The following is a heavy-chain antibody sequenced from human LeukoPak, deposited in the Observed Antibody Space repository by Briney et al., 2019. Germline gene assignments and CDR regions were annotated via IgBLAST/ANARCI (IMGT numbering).Heavy chain of an antibody. CDR1: GFTVSSNY. J-gene: IGHJ3*02. V-gene: IGHV3-53*01. CDR2: IYSGGST. Sequence: GGSLRLSCAASGFTVSSNYMSWVRQTPGKGLEWVSVIYSGGSTYYADSVKGRFTISRDNSKNTLYLQMNSLRAEDTAVYYCARDLQGDAFDIWGQGTMVTVSS. CDR3: ARDLQGDAFDI.